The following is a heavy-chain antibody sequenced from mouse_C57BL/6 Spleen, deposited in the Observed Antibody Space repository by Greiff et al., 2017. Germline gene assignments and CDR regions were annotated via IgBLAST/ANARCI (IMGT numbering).Heavy chain of an antibody. D-gene: IGHD2-1*01. CDR2: ISYDGSN. Sequence: EVKLMESGPGLVKPSQSLSLTCSVTGYSITSGYYWNWIRQFPGNKLEWMGYISYDGSNNYNPSLKNRISITRDTAKNQFFLKLNSVTNEDTATYYCARDDYGNSAWFAYWGQGTLVTVSA. CDR1: GYSITSGYY. J-gene: IGHJ3*01. V-gene: IGHV3-6*01. CDR3: ARDDYGNSAWFAY.